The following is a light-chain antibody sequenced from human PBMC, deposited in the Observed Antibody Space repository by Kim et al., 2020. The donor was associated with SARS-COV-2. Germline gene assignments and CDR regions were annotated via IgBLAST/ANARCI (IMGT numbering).Light chain of an antibody. CDR3: QSYDTNSGI. CDR2: EDS. CDR1: GGSIANNF. J-gene: IGLJ2*01. V-gene: IGLV6-57*03. Sequence: NFMLTQPHSVSESPGNTVTISCSRSGGSIANNFVQWYQQRPGSAPTAVIYEDSQRPSGVPDRFSGSIDSSSNSASLTISGLKTEDEADYYCQSYDTNSGIFGGGTQLTVL.